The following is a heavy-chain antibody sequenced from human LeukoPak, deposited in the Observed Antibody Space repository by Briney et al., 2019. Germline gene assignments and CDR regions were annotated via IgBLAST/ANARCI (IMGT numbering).Heavy chain of an antibody. Sequence: EASVKVSCKASGYTFTIYYMHWVRQAPGQGLEWMGIINPSGGSTSYAQKFQGRVTMTRDTSTSTVYMELSSLRSEDTAVYYCARDRGIVVVPAALNWFDPWGQGTLVTVSS. D-gene: IGHD2-2*01. CDR2: INPSGGST. CDR3: ARDRGIVVVPAALNWFDP. CDR1: GYTFTIYY. J-gene: IGHJ5*02. V-gene: IGHV1-46*01.